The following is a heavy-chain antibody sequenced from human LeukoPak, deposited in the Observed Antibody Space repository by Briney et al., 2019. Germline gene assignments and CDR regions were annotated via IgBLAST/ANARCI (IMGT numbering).Heavy chain of an antibody. Sequence: PGGSLRLSCAASGFTFSDYYMSWMRQAPEKGLEWVSYISSGSSYTHYADSVKGRFTISRDNAKNSLYLQMNSLKGGDTAVYYCVRRSTLTTSFDYWGQGALVTVSS. V-gene: IGHV3-11*06. CDR2: ISSGSSYT. J-gene: IGHJ4*02. CDR1: GFTFSDYY. CDR3: VRRSTLTTSFDY. D-gene: IGHD4-11*01.